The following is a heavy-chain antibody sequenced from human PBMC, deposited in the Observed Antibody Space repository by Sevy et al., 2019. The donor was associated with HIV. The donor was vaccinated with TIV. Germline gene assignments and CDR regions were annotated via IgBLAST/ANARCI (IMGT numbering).Heavy chain of an antibody. CDR3: ASSITMVRGVIIKYYMDV. CDR1: GGTFSSYA. V-gene: IGHV1-69*06. CDR2: IIPIFGTA. D-gene: IGHD3-10*01. Sequence: ASVKVSCKASGGTFSSYAISWVRQAPGQGLEWMGGIIPIFGTANYAQKFQGRVTITADKSTSTACMELSSLRTEDTAVYYCASSITMVRGVIIKYYMDVWGKGTTVTVSS. J-gene: IGHJ6*03.